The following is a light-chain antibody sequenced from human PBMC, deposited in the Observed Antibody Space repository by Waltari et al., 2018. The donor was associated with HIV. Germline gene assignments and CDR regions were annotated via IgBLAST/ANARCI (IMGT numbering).Light chain of an antibody. CDR2: RNN. CDR3: AAWDDSLSGVV. V-gene: IGLV1-47*01. Sequence: QSVLTQPPSASGTPGQRVTISCSGSSSNIGSYYVYWYQQLPGTAPKLLIYRNNQRPSGVPDRFSGSKSGTAASRAISGLRSEDEADYYCAAWDDSLSGVVFGGGTKLTVL. CDR1: SSNIGSYY. J-gene: IGLJ2*01.